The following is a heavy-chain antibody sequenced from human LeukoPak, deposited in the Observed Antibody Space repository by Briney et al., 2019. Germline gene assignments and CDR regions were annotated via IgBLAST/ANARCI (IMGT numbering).Heavy chain of an antibody. V-gene: IGHV4-31*03. Sequence: SETLSLTCTVSGGSISSGGYYWSWIRQHPGKGLEWIGYIYYSGSTYYNPSLKSRVTISVDTSKDQFSLKLSSVTAADTAVYYCARDIYDSSGYYSDYWGQGTLVTVSS. J-gene: IGHJ4*02. CDR2: IYYSGST. CDR3: ARDIYDSSGYYSDY. D-gene: IGHD3-22*01. CDR1: GGSISSGGYY.